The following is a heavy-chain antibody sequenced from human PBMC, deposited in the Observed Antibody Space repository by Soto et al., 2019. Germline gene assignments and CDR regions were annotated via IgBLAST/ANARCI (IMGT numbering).Heavy chain of an antibody. V-gene: IGHV4-31*02. CDR1: GASTVSHYH. CDR3: ALALGPTTGLDY. CDR2: IFNSGTT. J-gene: IGHJ4*02. D-gene: IGHD1-26*01. Sequence: SETLSLTCSVSGASTVSHYHWTWIRQPPGKGLEWMGYIFNSGTTFYNPSLTSRLSISMDTSGNHFSLELRSVTAADTAVYYCALALGPTTGLDYWGQGTLGTVSS.